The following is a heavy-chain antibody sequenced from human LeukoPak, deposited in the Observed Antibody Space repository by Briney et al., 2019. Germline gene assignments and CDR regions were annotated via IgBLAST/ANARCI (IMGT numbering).Heavy chain of an antibody. V-gene: IGHV4-39*01. CDR3: TRRGYDSSGYYYAY. CDR1: GGSISGSSYY. CDR2: IYYSGST. J-gene: IGHJ4*02. D-gene: IGHD3-22*01. Sequence: SSETLSLTCTVSGGSISGSSYYWGWIRQPPGKGLEWIGSIYYSGSTYYNPSLKSRVTISVDTSKNQFSLKLSSVTAADTAVYYCTRRGYDSSGYYYAYWGQGTLVTVSS.